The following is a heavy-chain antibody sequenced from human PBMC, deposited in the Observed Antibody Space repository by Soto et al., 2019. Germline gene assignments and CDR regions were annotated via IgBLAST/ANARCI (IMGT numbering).Heavy chain of an antibody. Sequence: QVQLAQSGAEVRKPGSSVKISCKASGGTFSTYSLSWVRQAPGQGLEWVGGIIPIFGTTKYAQKFQGRLTPTAEESTNTAFLELRSLRSEDSAIYFCARAPPTCLGRSFYKGAQYDYYHMDVWVQGTTVTVSS. J-gene: IGHJ6*02. D-gene: IGHD2-15*01. CDR1: GGTFSTYS. CDR2: IIPIFGTT. V-gene: IGHV1-69*01. CDR3: ARAPPTCLGRSFYKGAQYDYYHMDV.